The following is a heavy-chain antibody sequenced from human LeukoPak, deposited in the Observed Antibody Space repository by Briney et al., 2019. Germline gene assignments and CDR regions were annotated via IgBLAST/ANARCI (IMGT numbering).Heavy chain of an antibody. J-gene: IGHJ4*02. D-gene: IGHD3-9*01. CDR3: ARSKRVLRYFDWLSTYFDY. CDR1: GGSFSGYY. CDR2: INHSGST. V-gene: IGHV4-34*01. Sequence: SETLSLTCAVYGGSFSGYYWSWIRQPPGKGLEWIGEINHSGSTNYNPSLKSRVTISVDTSKNQFPLELSSVTAADTAVYYCARSKRVLRYFDWLSTYFDYWGQGTLVTVSS.